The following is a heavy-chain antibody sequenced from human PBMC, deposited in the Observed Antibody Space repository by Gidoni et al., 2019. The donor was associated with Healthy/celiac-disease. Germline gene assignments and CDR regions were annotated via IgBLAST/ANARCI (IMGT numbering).Heavy chain of an antibody. J-gene: IGHJ3*02. Sequence: QVQLVESGGGVVQPGRSLRLSCAASGFTFSSYGMHWVRQAPGKGLEWVAVIWNDGSNKYYADSVKGRFTISRDNSKDTLYLQMNSLRAEDTAVYYCARATYYYGSGRGLDIWGQGTMVTVSS. CDR2: IWNDGSNK. CDR3: ARATYYYGSGRGLDI. V-gene: IGHV3-33*01. CDR1: GFTFSSYG. D-gene: IGHD3-10*01.